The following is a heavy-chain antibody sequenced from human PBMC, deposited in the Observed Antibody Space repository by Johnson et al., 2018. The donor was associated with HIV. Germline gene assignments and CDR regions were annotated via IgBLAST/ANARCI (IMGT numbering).Heavy chain of an antibody. CDR1: GFTFSDYY. D-gene: IGHD5-24*01. Sequence: QVQLVESGGGVVQPGGSLRLSCAASGFTFSDYYMSWIRQAPGKGLEWVSYISSSGSTIYYADSVKGRLTISGDRSKNTLYLQMNSLRAGDTAVYYCARAIGDGYPGMKAFDIWGQGTMVTVSS. CDR3: ARAIGDGYPGMKAFDI. V-gene: IGHV3-11*04. J-gene: IGHJ3*02. CDR2: ISSSGSTI.